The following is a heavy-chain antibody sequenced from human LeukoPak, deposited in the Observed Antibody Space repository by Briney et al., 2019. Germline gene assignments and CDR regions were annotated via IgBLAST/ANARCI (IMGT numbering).Heavy chain of an antibody. CDR2: MKPDSGNS. CDR3: ARGTFDYDVVTGIHYYYMDV. Sequence: GASVKVSCKASGYPFTSFKINWVRQVTGEGLEWMGWMKPDSGNSAFAQKFRDRVTLSSDSSINTAYMEVSSLGSDDTAVYFCARGTFDYDVVTGIHYYYMDVWGTGTAVTVSS. CDR1: GYPFTSFK. J-gene: IGHJ6*03. V-gene: IGHV1-8*01. D-gene: IGHD4-17*01.